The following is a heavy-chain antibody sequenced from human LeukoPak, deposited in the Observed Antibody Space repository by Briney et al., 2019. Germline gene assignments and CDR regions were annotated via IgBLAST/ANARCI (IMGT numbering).Heavy chain of an antibody. V-gene: IGHV1-2*02. CDR2: INPNSGGT. CDR3: ARSLLNCGGYCYAVDY. CDR1: GYAFTGYY. Sequence: ASVKVSCKASGYAFTGYYMHWVRQAPGQGLEWMGWINPNSGGTNYAQKFQGRVTMTRDTSISTAYMELSRLRSDDTAVYYCARSLLNCGGYCYAVDYWGQGTLVTVSS. D-gene: IGHD2-21*01. J-gene: IGHJ4*02.